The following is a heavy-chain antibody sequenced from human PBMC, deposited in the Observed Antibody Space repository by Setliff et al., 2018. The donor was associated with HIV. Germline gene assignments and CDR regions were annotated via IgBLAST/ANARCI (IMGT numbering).Heavy chain of an antibody. CDR1: GGSISSSSYY. V-gene: IGHV4-39*01. J-gene: IGHJ4*02. CDR2: LYYSGTT. Sequence: PSETLSLTCTVSGGSISSSSYYWGWIRQPPGKGLEWIGSLYYSGTTYYNPSLKSRLTISVDTSKNQFSLKLSSVTAADTAVYYCARPVEMANREFDYWGQGTLVTVSS. D-gene: IGHD1-26*01. CDR3: ARPVEMANREFDY.